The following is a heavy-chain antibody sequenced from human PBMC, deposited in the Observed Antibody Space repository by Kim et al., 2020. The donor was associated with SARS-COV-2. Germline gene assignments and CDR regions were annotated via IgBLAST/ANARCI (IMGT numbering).Heavy chain of an antibody. Sequence: THDNPSLKSRVTISVDTSKNQFSLKLSSVTAADTAVYYCARGYSYGYLDYWGQGTLVTVSS. V-gene: IGHV4-30-2*04. J-gene: IGHJ4*02. CDR3: ARGYSYGYLDY. D-gene: IGHD5-18*01. CDR2: T.